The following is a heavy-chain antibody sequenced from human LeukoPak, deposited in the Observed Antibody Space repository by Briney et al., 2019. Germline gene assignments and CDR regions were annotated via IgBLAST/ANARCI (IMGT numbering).Heavy chain of an antibody. Sequence: GGSLRLSCAASGFTFDDYAMHWVRQAPGKGLEWVSGISWNSGSIGYADSVKGRFTTSRDNAKNSLYLQMNSLRAEDTALYYCAKDTFYGSGKYYNGHFDYWGQGALVTVSS. V-gene: IGHV3-9*01. CDR2: ISWNSGSI. D-gene: IGHD3-10*01. J-gene: IGHJ4*02. CDR1: GFTFDDYA. CDR3: AKDTFYGSGKYYNGHFDY.